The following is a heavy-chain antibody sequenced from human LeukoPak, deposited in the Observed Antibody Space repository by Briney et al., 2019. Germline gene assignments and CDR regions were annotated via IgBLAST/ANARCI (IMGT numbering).Heavy chain of an antibody. J-gene: IGHJ4*02. CDR1: GYTFTGYY. CDR3: ARPRQSRDGYRN. D-gene: IGHD5-24*01. Sequence: ASVKVPCTASGYTFTGYYMHWVRQAPGQGLEWMGWINPNSGGTNYAQKFQGRVTMTRDTSISTAYMELSRLRSDDTAVYYCARPRQSRDGYRNWGQGTLVTVSS. CDR2: INPNSGGT. V-gene: IGHV1-2*02.